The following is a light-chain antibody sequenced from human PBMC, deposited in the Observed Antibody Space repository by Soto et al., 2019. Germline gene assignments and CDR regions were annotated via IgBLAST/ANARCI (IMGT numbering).Light chain of an antibody. V-gene: IGLV4-69*01. J-gene: IGLJ2*01. CDR1: SWHSSYA. CDR2: VNSDGHQ. CDR3: QTWGAGIVV. Sequence: QSVLTQAPSASASPGASVKLTCTLSSWHSSYAIAWHQQQPEKGPRFLMKVNSDGHQNKGDGIPDRFSGSSSGAERYLTISSLQSEDEADYYFQTWGAGIVVFGGGTKVTVL.